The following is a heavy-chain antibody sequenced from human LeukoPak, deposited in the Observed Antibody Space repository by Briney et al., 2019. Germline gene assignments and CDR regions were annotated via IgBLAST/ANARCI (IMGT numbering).Heavy chain of an antibody. Sequence: GGSLRLSCTASGFTFNYYGMHWVGQAPGKGLEWVAIIWYDGSIKYYADSVKGRFTISRDNSKNTLYLHMNSLGAGDTAVYYCTKGGENYGDCVGPIDYWGQGTLLTVSS. V-gene: IGHV3-33*06. CDR3: TKGGENYGDCVGPIDY. D-gene: IGHD4-17*01. CDR1: GFTFNYYG. J-gene: IGHJ4*02. CDR2: IWYDGSIK.